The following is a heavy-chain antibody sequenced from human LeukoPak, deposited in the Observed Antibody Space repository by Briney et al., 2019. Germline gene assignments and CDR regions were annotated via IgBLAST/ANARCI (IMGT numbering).Heavy chain of an antibody. V-gene: IGHV3-33*06. CDR3: AKEFGDGYSNFDY. CDR2: IWYDGSNT. Sequence: TGGSLRLSCAASGFTFGTYAVHWVRQAPGKGLEWVAAIWYDGSNTYYGDSVKGRFTISRDNSKNTLFLQMNGLRAEDTAVYYCAKEFGDGYSNFDYWGQGTLVTVSS. CDR1: GFTFGTYA. J-gene: IGHJ4*02. D-gene: IGHD5-24*01.